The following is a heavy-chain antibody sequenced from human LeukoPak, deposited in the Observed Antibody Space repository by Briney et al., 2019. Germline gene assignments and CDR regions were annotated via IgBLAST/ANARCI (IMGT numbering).Heavy chain of an antibody. CDR3: ARLASNYVWGSYRSGGSYFDY. J-gene: IGHJ4*02. V-gene: IGHV4-34*01. Sequence: SETLSLTCAVYGGSFSGYYWSWIRQPPGKGLEWIGEINHSGSTNYHPSLKSRVTISVDTSKNHFSLKLSSVTAADTAVYYCARLASNYVWGSYRSGGSYFDYWGQGTLVTVSS. D-gene: IGHD3-16*02. CDR1: GGSFSGYY. CDR2: INHSGST.